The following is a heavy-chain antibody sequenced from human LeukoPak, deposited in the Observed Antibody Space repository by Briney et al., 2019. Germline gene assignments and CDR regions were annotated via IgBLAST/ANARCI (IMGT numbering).Heavy chain of an antibody. J-gene: IGHJ5*02. CDR3: ARLGIATKNNWFDP. D-gene: IGHD6-13*01. V-gene: IGHV3-7*01. CDR2: IKQDGSEK. Sequence: GGSLRLSCAASGFTFSSYAMSWVRQAPGKGLEWVANIKQDGSEKYYVDSVKGRFTISRDNAKNSLYLQMNSLRAEDTAVYYCARLGIATKNNWFDPWGQGTLVTVSS. CDR1: GFTFSSYA.